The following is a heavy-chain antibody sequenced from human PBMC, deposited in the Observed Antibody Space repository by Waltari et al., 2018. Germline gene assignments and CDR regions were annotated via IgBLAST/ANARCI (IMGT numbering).Heavy chain of an antibody. CDR2: INHSGST. D-gene: IGHD2-2*01. J-gene: IGHJ4*02. CDR1: GGSFSGYY. Sequence: QVQLQQWGAGLLKPSETLSLTCAVYGGSFSGYYWSWIRQPPGKGLEWIGEINHSGSTNYNPSRKSRVTISVDTSKNQFSRKLSSVTAADTAVYYCARRRYCSSTSCWGPRGNGWVDYWGQGTLVTVSS. CDR3: ARRRYCSSTSCWGPRGNGWVDY. V-gene: IGHV4-34*01.